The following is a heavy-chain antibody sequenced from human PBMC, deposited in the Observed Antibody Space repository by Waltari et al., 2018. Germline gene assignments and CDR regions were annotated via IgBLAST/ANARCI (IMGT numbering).Heavy chain of an antibody. CDR2: VDPEDDET. Sequence: EVQLVPYGAEVKQPGATVKICCRAPGYTVTDYTMHWMQPAPGNGLGWMGRVDPEDDETIYAEKFQGRVTITADTSTATAYMELSILSSEDTAVYYCATDLAGHASNWGSNYWGQGTLVTVSS. CDR3: ATDLAGHASNWGSNY. D-gene: IGHD7-27*01. CDR1: GYTVTDYT. V-gene: IGHV1-69-2*01. J-gene: IGHJ4*02.